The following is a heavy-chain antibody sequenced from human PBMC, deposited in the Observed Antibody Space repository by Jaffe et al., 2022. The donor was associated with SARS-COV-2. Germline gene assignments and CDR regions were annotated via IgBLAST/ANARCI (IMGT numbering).Heavy chain of an antibody. Sequence: EVQLVESGGGLVQPGGSLRLSCAPSGFTFSSYWMHWVRQAPGKGLVWVSRITGDGSSTSYADFVKGRFTISRDNARDTLYLQLNSLRVEDTAVYYCTRGGLVGAHDYWGQGTLVTVSS. CDR3: TRGGLVGAHDY. V-gene: IGHV3-74*01. J-gene: IGHJ4*02. CDR2: ITGDGSST. D-gene: IGHD1-26*01. CDR1: GFTFSSYW.